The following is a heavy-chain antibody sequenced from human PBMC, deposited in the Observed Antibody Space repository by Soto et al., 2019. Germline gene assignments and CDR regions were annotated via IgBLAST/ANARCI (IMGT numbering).Heavy chain of an antibody. V-gene: IGHV3-66*01. D-gene: IGHD2-15*01. CDR3: AREPRYCRGGSCSITGDAYDI. CDR2: ISNRGDT. J-gene: IGHJ3*02. Sequence: EVHLVESGGGLVQPGGSLRLSCTASGFIVSDTYVNWDRQAPGKGLEWVSVISNRGDTHYADSVRGRFSLSRDISDNTLHLQMNNLRVEDTAVYYCAREPRYCRGGSCSITGDAYDIWGQGTMVTVSS. CDR1: GFIVSDTY.